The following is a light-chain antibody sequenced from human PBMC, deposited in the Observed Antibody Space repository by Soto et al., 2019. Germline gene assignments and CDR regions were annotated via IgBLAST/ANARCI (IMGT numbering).Light chain of an antibody. CDR2: LVS. V-gene: IGKV2-28*01. J-gene: IGKJ1*01. CDR1: QSLLHSNGYNY. Sequence: IVMTQSPLSLPVTPGEPASISCRSSQSLLHSNGYNYLDWYLQKPGQSPQLLIYLVSNRASGVPDRFSGSESGTDFTLKISRVEAEDVGVYYCMQALQTPRTFGQGTKVEIK. CDR3: MQALQTPRT.